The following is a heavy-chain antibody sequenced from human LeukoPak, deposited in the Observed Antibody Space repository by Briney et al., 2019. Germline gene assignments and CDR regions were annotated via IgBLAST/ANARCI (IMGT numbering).Heavy chain of an antibody. V-gene: IGHV1-2*02. CDR1: GYTFTGYY. Sequence: GASVKVSCKASGYTFTGYYLHWVRQAPGQGLEWMGCVNPNSGDTNYAQKLQGRVTMTTDTSTSTAYMELRSLRSDDTAVYYCASSEDWGFSDYWGQGTLVTVSS. D-gene: IGHD3-16*01. CDR3: ASSEDWGFSDY. J-gene: IGHJ4*02. CDR2: VNPNSGDT.